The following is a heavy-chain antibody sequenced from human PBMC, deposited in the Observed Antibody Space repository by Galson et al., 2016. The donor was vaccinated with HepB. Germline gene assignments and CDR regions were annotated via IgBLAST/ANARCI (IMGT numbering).Heavy chain of an antibody. Sequence: SLRLSCAASGFTFSNYAMTWVRQAPGKGLEWVSALSGSGGSTYYADSVKGRFTISRDNSKNTLSLQMNSLRAEDTAIYYCAKVPYYNSWYFDLWGRGTLVTVSS. V-gene: IGHV3-23*01. D-gene: IGHD3-3*01. CDR2: LSGSGGST. CDR1: GFTFSNYA. J-gene: IGHJ2*01. CDR3: AKVPYYNSWYFDL.